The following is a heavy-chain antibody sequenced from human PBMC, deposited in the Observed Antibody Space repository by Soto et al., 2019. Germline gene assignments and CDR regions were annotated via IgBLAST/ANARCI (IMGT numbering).Heavy chain of an antibody. V-gene: IGHV1-2*02. J-gene: IGHJ6*02. Sequence: QVRLVQSGAEVKAPGDSVRVSCEASGYTFTAYHIHWVRQAPGQGLEWMGWINPKFGDTGYAPDFQGRVSMTSDMSISTVYMELSRLTSDDTAIYYCARNMDYYYGRGSGNGHGVWGQGTTVTVFS. CDR1: GYTFTAYH. D-gene: IGHD3-10*02. CDR3: ARNMDYYYGRGSGNGHGV. CDR2: INPKFGDT.